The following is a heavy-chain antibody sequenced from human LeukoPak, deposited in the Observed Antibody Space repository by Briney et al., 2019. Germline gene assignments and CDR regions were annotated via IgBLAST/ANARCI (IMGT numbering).Heavy chain of an antibody. V-gene: IGHV3-21*01. CDR3: ARDPSLVVPAVDY. J-gene: IGHJ4*02. Sequence: GGSLRLSCAASGFTFSSYSMNWVRQAPGKGLGWVSSISSSSSYIYYADSVKGRFTISRDNAKNTLYLQMNSLRAEDTAVYYCARDPSLVVPAVDYWGQGTLVTVSS. D-gene: IGHD2-2*01. CDR1: GFTFSSYS. CDR2: ISSSSSYI.